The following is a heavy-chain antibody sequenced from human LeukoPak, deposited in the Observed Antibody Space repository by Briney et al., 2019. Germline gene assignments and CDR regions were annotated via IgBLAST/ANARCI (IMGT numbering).Heavy chain of an antibody. J-gene: IGHJ6*02. D-gene: IGHD2-2*01. CDR2: IIPIFGTA. CDR3: AREVPRCSSTSCYYYYYYYGMDV. Sequence: SVTVSCKASGGTFSSYAISWVRQAPGQGLERMGGIIPIFGTANYAQKFQGRVTITADESTSTAYMELSSLRSEDTAVYYCAREVPRCSSTSCYYYYYYYGMDVWGQGTTVTVSS. CDR1: GGTFSSYA. V-gene: IGHV1-69*13.